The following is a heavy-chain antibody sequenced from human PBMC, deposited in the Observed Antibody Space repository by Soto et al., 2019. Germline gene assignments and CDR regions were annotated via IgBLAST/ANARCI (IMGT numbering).Heavy chain of an antibody. CDR2: IIPTFGST. V-gene: IGHV1-69*06. CDR1: GNTFSNYA. Sequence: QVQLVQSGAEVNKPGSSVKVSCKASGNTFSNYAISWVRQAPGQGLEWMGGIIPTFGSTNYAQKFQGIVTIAADTTTTTACIELSSLRSEDTAVYYCARVRGHCSRTTCNYAVDNCFVSLGQGTLVTVSS. D-gene: IGHD2-2*01. CDR3: ARVRGHCSRTTCNYAVDNCFVS. J-gene: IGHJ5*01.